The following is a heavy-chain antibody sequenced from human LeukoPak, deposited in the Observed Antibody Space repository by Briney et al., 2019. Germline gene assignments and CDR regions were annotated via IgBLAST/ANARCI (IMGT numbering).Heavy chain of an antibody. J-gene: IGHJ4*02. V-gene: IGHV3-23*01. Sequence: PGGSLKLPCAASGFTFSSYGMSWVRQAPGKGLEWVSSIGGSGGTTYYADAVRGLFTITRDNSKNTLYLQMNSLRAEDTAVYYCAKVETAAAATHREFDYWGQGTLVTVSS. CDR2: IGGSGGTT. D-gene: IGHD6-13*01. CDR3: AKVETAAAATHREFDY. CDR1: GFTFSSYG.